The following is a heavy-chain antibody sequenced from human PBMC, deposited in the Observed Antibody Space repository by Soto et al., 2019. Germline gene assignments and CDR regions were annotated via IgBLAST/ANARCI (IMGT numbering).Heavy chain of an antibody. V-gene: IGHV3-23*01. CDR3: AKDRGGQWLDNGLCVDH. CDR1: GFTFSTNV. D-gene: IGHD6-19*01. CDR2: ISGSGGSI. Sequence: EVRLLESGGGLVQPGGSLRLSCEVSGFTFSTNVMTWVRQAPGKGLEWVSVISGSGGSIYYADSVKGRFTISRDNAKNVLYLQMESLRAEDTAVYYCAKDRGGQWLDNGLCVDHWGQGTLVTVSS. J-gene: IGHJ4*02.